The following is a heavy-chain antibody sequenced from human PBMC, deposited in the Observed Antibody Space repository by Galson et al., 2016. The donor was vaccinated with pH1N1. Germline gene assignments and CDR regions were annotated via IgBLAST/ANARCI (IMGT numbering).Heavy chain of an antibody. CDR2: LSGSGSST. CDR1: GFTFKNYD. J-gene: IGHJ3*02. CDR3: AKDYRESTSSARAFDI. Sequence: SLRLSCAASGFTFKNYDMTWVRQAPWKGLEWVSTLSGSGSSTNYGDSVRGRFTISRDNSKNTLYLQMNTLKVDETAVYYCAKDYRESTSSARAFDIWGQGTLVTVSS. V-gene: IGHV3-23*01. D-gene: IGHD2/OR15-2a*01.